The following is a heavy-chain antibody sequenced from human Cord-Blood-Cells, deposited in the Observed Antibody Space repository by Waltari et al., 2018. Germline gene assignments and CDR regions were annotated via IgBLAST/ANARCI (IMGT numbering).Heavy chain of an antibody. CDR1: GFTFSSYW. Sequence: EVQLVESGGGLVQPGGSLRLSCAASGFTFSSYWMSWVRQAPGKVLEWVANIKQDGSEKYYVDSVKGRFTISRDNAKNSLYLQMNSLRAEDTAVYYCARYSSYDPFDYWGQGTLVTVSS. D-gene: IGHD6-6*01. V-gene: IGHV3-7*01. CDR3: ARYSSYDPFDY. CDR2: IKQDGSEK. J-gene: IGHJ4*02.